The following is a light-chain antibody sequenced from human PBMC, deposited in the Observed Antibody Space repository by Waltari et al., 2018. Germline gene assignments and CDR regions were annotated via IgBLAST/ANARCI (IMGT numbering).Light chain of an antibody. CDR3: VQGIAFPRT. J-gene: IGKJ1*01. CDR1: QSLLHSNGNTY. CDR2: GGS. Sequence: IVMTQTPLSLRITPGELASISCRSSQSLLHSNGNTYLHWYLQKPGQSPQLLIYGGSNRASGVPDRFSGSGSGTDFTLKISKVEAEDVGVYYCVQGIAFPRTFGPGTKVEIK. V-gene: IGKV2-40*01.